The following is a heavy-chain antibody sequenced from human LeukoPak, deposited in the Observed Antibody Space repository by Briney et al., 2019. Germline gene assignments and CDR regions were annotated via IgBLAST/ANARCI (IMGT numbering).Heavy chain of an antibody. D-gene: IGHD2-2*01. CDR3: AKDGLGYCSSTSCLGGY. Sequence: GGSLRLSCAASGFTFSSYGMHWVRQAPGKGLEWVAFIRYDGSNKYYADSVKGRFTISRDNSKNTLYLQMNSLRAEDTAVYYCAKDGLGYCSSTSCLGGYWGQGTLVTVSS. CDR1: GFTFSSYG. CDR2: IRYDGSNK. V-gene: IGHV3-30*02. J-gene: IGHJ4*02.